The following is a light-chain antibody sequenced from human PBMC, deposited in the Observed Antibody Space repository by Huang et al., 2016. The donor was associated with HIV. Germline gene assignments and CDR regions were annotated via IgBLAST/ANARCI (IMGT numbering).Light chain of an antibody. Sequence: EIVMTQSPATLSVSPGERATLSCRASQTVNSNLAWYQHKPGQAPRLLIYGASTRAPGVPARFSVSGSGTKFTLTISSLQSEDFAVYYCQQYNNWLAFGQGTKVEIK. V-gene: IGKV3-15*01. CDR3: QQYNNWLA. CDR2: GAS. J-gene: IGKJ1*01. CDR1: QTVNSN.